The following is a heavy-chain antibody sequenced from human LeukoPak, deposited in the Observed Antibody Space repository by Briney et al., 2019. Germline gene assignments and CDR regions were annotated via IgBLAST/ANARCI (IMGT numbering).Heavy chain of an antibody. Sequence: GESLRLSCAASGFIFSNYGMHWVRQAPGRGLEWVSYISSSSSAKHYADSVRGRFTISRDDAKNTLYLQTNSLRAEDTAVYYCARGHHRRLWDLFNDMDVWGTGTTVIVSS. D-gene: IGHD1-26*01. CDR3: ARGHHRRLWDLFNDMDV. CDR2: ISSSSSAK. CDR1: GFIFSNYG. V-gene: IGHV3-48*04. J-gene: IGHJ6*03.